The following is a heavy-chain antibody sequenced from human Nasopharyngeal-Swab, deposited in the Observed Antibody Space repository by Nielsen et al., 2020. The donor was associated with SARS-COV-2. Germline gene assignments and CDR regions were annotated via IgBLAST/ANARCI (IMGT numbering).Heavy chain of an antibody. J-gene: IGHJ6*02. CDR3: ARVPCSSTSCYVGGYGMDV. V-gene: IGHV3-53*01. Sequence: GEPLKISCAASGFTVSSNYMSWVRQAPGKGLEWVSVIYSGGSTYYADSVKGRFTISRDNSKNTPYLQMNSLRAEDTAVYYCARVPCSSTSCYVGGYGMDVWGQGTTVTVSS. D-gene: IGHD2-2*01. CDR2: IYSGGST. CDR1: GFTVSSNY.